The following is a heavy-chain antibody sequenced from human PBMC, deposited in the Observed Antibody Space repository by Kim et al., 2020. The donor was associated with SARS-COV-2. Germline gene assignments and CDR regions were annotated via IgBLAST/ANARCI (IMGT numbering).Heavy chain of an antibody. V-gene: IGHV3-30-3*01. CDR3: ARPAQQQLVVAWFDP. CDR2: ISYDGSNK. CDR1: GFTFSSYA. Sequence: GGSLRLSCAASGFTFSSYAMHWVRQAPGKGLEWVAVISYDGSNKYYADSVKGRFTISRDNSKNTLYLQMNSLRAEDTAVYYCARPAQQQLVVAWFDPWGQGTLVTVSS. D-gene: IGHD6-13*01. J-gene: IGHJ5*02.